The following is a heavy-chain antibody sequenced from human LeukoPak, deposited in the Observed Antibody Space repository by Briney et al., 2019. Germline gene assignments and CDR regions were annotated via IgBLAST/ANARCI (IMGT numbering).Heavy chain of an antibody. D-gene: IGHD3-10*01. CDR3: ARDQSAYGGAFDI. J-gene: IGHJ3*02. CDR1: GFTVSSNY. Sequence: PGGSLRLSCAASGFTVSSNYVSWFRQAPGKGLEWVSVIYKGGTPHYADSVKGRFTISRDNSKNTLYLQMNNLRAEDTAVYYCARDQSAYGGAFDIWGQGAMATVSS. CDR2: IYKGGTP. V-gene: IGHV3-53*01.